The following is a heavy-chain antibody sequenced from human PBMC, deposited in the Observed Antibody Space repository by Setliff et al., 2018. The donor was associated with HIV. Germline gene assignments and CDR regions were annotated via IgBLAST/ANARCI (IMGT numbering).Heavy chain of an antibody. J-gene: IGHJ4*01. D-gene: IGHD4-17*01. V-gene: IGHV4-38-2*01. CDR2: IYHTGDT. CDR1: GYSISNTGHY. Sequence: PSETLSLTCVVSGYSISNTGHYWGWIRQPPGKGLEWIGSIYHTGDTYDNPSLKNRVTISRDTSKDRFSLNLRSVTAADTALYYCARHKTHDYDGNSVYFDFWGQGILVNVSS. CDR3: ARHKTHDYDGNSVYFDF.